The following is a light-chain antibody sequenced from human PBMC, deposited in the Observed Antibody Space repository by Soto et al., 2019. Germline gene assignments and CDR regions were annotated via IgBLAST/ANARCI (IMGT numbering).Light chain of an antibody. CDR2: GAS. V-gene: IGKV3-20*01. Sequence: SQSAGTLSLSAGERVTVSCVASQSVSNNDLAWYQQKPGQAPRLLIYGASNRATGIPDRFSGSGSGTDCTLSISRLEPDDFSVYYCLPAGSLCPLAQGTKVDIK. CDR3: LPAGSLCP. CDR1: QSVSNND. J-gene: IGKJ1*01.